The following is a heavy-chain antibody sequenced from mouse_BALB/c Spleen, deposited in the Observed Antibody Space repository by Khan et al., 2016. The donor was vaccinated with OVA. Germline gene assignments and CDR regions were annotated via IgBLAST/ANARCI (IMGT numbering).Heavy chain of an antibody. J-gene: IGHJ2*01. CDR2: IWSGGIT. CDR1: GFSLANYG. V-gene: IGHV2-2*02. CDR3: ARNRNGYFDS. D-gene: IGHD1-1*02. Sequence: QVQLKQSGPGLVQPSQSLSITCTVSGFSLANYGVHWVRQSPGKGLEWLGVIWSGGITDYNATFISRLSISKDKSKGQVFFKMNSLHANDTAIYYCARNRNGYFDSWGQGSTLTVSS.